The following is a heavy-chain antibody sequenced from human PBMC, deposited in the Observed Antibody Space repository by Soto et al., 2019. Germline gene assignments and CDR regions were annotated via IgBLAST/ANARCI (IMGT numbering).Heavy chain of an antibody. Sequence: QVQLVQSGAEVKKPGSSVKVSCTASGGTFSSYAISWVRQAPGQGLEWMGGIIPISDTTNYAQKFQGRVTITADESTSTDYMELSSLRSEDTAVYYCARSQGSSTSLEIYYYYYYGMDVWGQGTTVTVSS. J-gene: IGHJ6*02. CDR2: IIPISDTT. V-gene: IGHV1-69*01. D-gene: IGHD2-2*01. CDR1: GGTFSSYA. CDR3: ARSQGSSTSLEIYYYYYYGMDV.